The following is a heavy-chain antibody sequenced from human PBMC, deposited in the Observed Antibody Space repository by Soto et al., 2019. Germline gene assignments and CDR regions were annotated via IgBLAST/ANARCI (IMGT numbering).Heavy chain of an antibody. CDR1: GGSFSGYY. CDR2: INHSGST. V-gene: IGHV4-34*01. D-gene: IGHD2-2*01. CDR3: ARGPPPLGVVVPDAYYFDY. J-gene: IGHJ4*02. Sequence: PSETLSLTCAVYGGSFSGYYWGWIRQPPGKGLEWIGEINHSGSTNYNPSLKSRVTISVDTSKNQFSLKLSSVTAADTAVYYCARGPPPLGVVVPDAYYFDYWGQGTLVTVSS.